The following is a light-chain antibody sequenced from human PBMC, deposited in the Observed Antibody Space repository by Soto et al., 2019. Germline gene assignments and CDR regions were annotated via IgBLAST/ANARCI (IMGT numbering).Light chain of an antibody. CDR2: AAS. Sequence: DIQMTQSPSSLSASVGNRLTISCQARQNINNYLNWYQQKPGRAPKLLLYAASNLEAGVPSRFRGRGSGTDFTFTISRLQPEDIATYYCQQYENLPTFGQGTRLEIK. CDR1: QNINNY. CDR3: QQYENLPT. J-gene: IGKJ5*01. V-gene: IGKV1-33*01.